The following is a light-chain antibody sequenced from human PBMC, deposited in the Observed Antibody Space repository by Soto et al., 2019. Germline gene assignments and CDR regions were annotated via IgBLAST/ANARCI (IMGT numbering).Light chain of an antibody. V-gene: IGKV1-39*01. CDR2: GAS. CDR3: EQPDTIPRP. Sequence: IESTQTRSSLSSTIRYRVTITCRASQSIDSSLNWYQQKPGSAPKLLIYGASTLESGVPSRFSVSGSGTDSTLTVSRLQVEDFLTYYCEQPDTIPRPFGEGTKVDIK. J-gene: IGKJ1*01. CDR1: QSIDSS.